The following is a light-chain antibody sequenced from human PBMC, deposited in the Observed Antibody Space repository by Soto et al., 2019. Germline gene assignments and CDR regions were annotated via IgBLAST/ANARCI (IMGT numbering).Light chain of an antibody. J-gene: IGLJ1*01. Sequence: QSVLTQPASVSGSPGQSITISCTGTSSDVGTYNLVSWYQQHPGKAPKLMIYEGGKRPSGISNRFSGSRSGNTASLTISGLHGEDEADYYCCLYAGRNTFVFGTGTKVTVL. V-gene: IGLV2-23*03. CDR1: SSDVGTYNL. CDR3: CLYAGRNTFV. CDR2: EGG.